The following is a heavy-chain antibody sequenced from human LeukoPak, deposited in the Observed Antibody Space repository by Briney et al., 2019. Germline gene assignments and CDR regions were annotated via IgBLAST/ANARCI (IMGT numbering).Heavy chain of an antibody. CDR3: ARDFIVSYYDSSGFGY. D-gene: IGHD3-22*01. Sequence: PGGSLRLSCSAPGFTFSSYWMSWVRQAPGKGMEWVANIKQDGSEKYYVDSVKGRFTISRDNAKNSLYLQMNSLRAEDTAVYYCARDFIVSYYDSSGFGYWGQGTLVTVSS. V-gene: IGHV3-7*05. CDR2: IKQDGSEK. J-gene: IGHJ4*02. CDR1: GFTFSSYW.